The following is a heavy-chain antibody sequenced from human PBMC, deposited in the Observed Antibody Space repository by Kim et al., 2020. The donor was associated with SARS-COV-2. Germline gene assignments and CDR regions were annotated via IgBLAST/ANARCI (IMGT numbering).Heavy chain of an antibody. Sequence: GGSLRLSCSASGFTFGIYSMYWVRQAPGKGLEYISVISTNGDIRNYADSVKGRFTISRDNPKNMLHLQMDSLRPEDTAIYYCAKSSDAWGQGGLVSVS. CDR2: ISTNGDIR. J-gene: IGHJ1*01. CDR3: AKSSDA. CDR1: GFTFGIYS. V-gene: IGHV3-64D*09. D-gene: IGHD6-6*01.